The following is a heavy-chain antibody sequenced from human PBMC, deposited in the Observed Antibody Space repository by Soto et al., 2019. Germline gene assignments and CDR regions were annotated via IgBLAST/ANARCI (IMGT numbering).Heavy chain of an antibody. J-gene: IGHJ2*01. D-gene: IGHD4-17*01. Sequence: GGSLRLSCAASGFTFSSYAMSWVRQAPGKGLEWVSAISGSGVSTYYAESVKGRFTISRDNSKNTRYLQMTSLRAEDTAVYYCATDPTLYYGDYLGTKNWYFDLWGRGTLVTVSS. CDR3: ATDPTLYYGDYLGTKNWYFDL. CDR2: ISGSGVST. V-gene: IGHV3-23*01. CDR1: GFTFSSYA.